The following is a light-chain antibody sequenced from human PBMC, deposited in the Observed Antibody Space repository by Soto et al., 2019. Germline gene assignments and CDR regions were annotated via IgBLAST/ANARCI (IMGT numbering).Light chain of an antibody. CDR2: DVY. V-gene: IGLV2-14*01. CDR3: SSYTTSSSYV. J-gene: IGLJ1*01. Sequence: QSALTQPASVSGSPGQSITISCTGTSSDVGGFNYVSWYQQHPGKAPKLLIFDVYSRPSGISNRFSGSKSGNMASLTISGLQAEDEADYYCSSYTTSSSYVFGAGTKLTVL. CDR1: SSDVGGFNY.